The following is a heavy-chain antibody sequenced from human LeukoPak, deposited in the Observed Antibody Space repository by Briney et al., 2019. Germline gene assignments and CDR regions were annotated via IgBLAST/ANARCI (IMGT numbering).Heavy chain of an antibody. D-gene: IGHD1-14*01. J-gene: IGHJ4*02. CDR1: GGSISSSTW. Sequence: PSGTLSLTCAVSGGSISSSTWWSWVRQPPGKGLEWIGEIWHSGNTNYNPSPKSRVTISIDKSMNQFSLKLRSVTAADAAIYYCAFYNHGWYFEYWGQGTLVTLSS. V-gene: IGHV4-4*02. CDR3: AFYNHGWYFEY. CDR2: IWHSGNT.